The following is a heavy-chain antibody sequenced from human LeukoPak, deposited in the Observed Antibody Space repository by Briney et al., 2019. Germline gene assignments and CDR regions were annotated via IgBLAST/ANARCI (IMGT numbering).Heavy chain of an antibody. CDR2: ISLSGTTT. CDR1: GFSFSTSA. Sequence: GGSLRLSCAASGFSFSTSAMSWVRQAPGKGLEWVSAISLSGTTTYYTDSVKGRFTISRDSSKNTLFLQMNSLRAEDTAVYYCAKGRDGYNADFDYWGQGTLVTVSS. J-gene: IGHJ4*02. D-gene: IGHD5-12*01. V-gene: IGHV3-23*01. CDR3: AKGRDGYNADFDY.